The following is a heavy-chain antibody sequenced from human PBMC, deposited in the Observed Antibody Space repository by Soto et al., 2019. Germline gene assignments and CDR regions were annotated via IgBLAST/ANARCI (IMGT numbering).Heavy chain of an antibody. CDR3: ARYCSSTSCYALASDYFYYGMDV. CDR1: GYSFTSYW. J-gene: IGHJ6*02. D-gene: IGHD2-2*01. V-gene: IGHV5-10-1*01. Sequence: PGESLKISCKGSGYSFTSYWISWVGQMPGKGLEWMGRIDPSDSYTNYSPSFQGHVTISADKSISTAYLRWSSLKASDTAMYYCARYCSSTSCYALASDYFYYGMDVWGQGTTVTVSS. CDR2: IDPSDSYT.